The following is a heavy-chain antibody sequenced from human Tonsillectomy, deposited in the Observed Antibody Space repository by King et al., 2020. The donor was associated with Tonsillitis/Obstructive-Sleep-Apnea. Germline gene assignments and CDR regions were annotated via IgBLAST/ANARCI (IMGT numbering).Heavy chain of an antibody. Sequence: VQLVESGGGLVQPGGSLRLSCAASGFIFNSYAMNWVRQAPGEGLEWVSAISGRGAITYYAASVKGRFTISRDNSKNTPYLQMNNLRAEDTAIYYCARDFGVFRSYCGGDCYSRYFDLWGRGTLVTVSS. CDR1: GFIFNSYA. J-gene: IGHJ2*01. CDR2: ISGRGAIT. D-gene: IGHD2-21*01. CDR3: ARDFGVFRSYCGGDCYSRYFDL. V-gene: IGHV3-23*04.